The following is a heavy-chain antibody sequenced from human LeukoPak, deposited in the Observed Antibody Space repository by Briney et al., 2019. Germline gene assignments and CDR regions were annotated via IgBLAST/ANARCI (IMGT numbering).Heavy chain of an antibody. CDR1: GYGFSTYW. Sequence: GESLKISCKGSGYGFSTYWLGWVRQVPGKGLEWMGIIYPGDSDTRYSPSFQGQVIMSADKSISTAYLQWSSLKASDTAMYYCARRDSSGLNAFDIWGQGTMVTVSS. D-gene: IGHD3-22*01. CDR2: IYPGDSDT. J-gene: IGHJ3*02. CDR3: ARRDSSGLNAFDI. V-gene: IGHV5-51*01.